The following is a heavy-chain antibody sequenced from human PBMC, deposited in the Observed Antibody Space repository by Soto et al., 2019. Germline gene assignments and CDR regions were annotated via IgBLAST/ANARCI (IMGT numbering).Heavy chain of an antibody. J-gene: IGHJ3*02. Sequence: QVQLVESGGGVVQPGRSLRLSCAASGFTFSSYGMHWVRQAPGKGLEWVAVISYDGTNNYYTESVKGRFTISRDNSKNXXFLQMNSLGAEDTAVYFCAKGDCSGGSCYFSAFDIWGQGTMVTVSS. CDR2: ISYDGTNN. V-gene: IGHV3-30*18. CDR3: AKGDCSGGSCYFSAFDI. CDR1: GFTFSSYG. D-gene: IGHD2-15*01.